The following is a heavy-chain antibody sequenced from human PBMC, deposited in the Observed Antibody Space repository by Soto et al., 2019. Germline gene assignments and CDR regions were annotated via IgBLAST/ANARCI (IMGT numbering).Heavy chain of an antibody. D-gene: IGHD3-3*01. V-gene: IGHV2-26*01. CDR3: ARFTYYDFWSGYSSVWFDP. CDR2: IFSDDEK. Sequence: SGPTLVNPTETLTLTCTVSGFSLSNARMGVSWIRQPPGKALEWLAHIFSDDEKSYSTSLKSRLTISKDTSKSQVVLTMSNMDPVYTATYYCARFTYYDFWSGYSSVWFDPWGQGTLVTVSS. J-gene: IGHJ5*02. CDR1: GFSLSNARMG.